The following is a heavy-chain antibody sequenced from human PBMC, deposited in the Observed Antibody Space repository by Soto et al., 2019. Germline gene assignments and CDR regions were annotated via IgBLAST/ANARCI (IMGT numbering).Heavy chain of an antibody. CDR1: GFTFSSYG. V-gene: IGHV3-33*01. J-gene: IGHJ1*01. CDR3: ARGDYYDSSGYPPFQH. Sequence: QVQLVESGGGVVQPGRSLRLSCAASGFTFSSYGMHWVRQAPGKGLEWVAVIWYDGSNKYYADSVKGRFTISRDNSKNTLYLKMNSLRAEDTAVYYCARGDYYDSSGYPPFQHWGQGTLVTVSS. CDR2: IWYDGSNK. D-gene: IGHD3-22*01.